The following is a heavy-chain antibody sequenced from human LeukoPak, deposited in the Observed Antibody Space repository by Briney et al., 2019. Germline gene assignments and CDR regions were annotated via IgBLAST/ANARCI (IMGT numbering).Heavy chain of an antibody. CDR3: ANYLGSVTIDY. D-gene: IGHD3-10*01. Sequence: GGSLRLSCAASGFTFRTYAMSWVRQAPGKGLEWVSAISSSGEKTYYADSVKGRFTISRDNSKNTLYLQMNSLRAEDTAVYYCANYLGSVTIDYWGQGTLVTVSS. CDR1: GFTFRTYA. V-gene: IGHV3-23*01. J-gene: IGHJ4*02. CDR2: ISSSGEKT.